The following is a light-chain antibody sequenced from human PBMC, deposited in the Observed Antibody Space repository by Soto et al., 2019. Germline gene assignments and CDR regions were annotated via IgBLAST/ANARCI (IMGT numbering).Light chain of an antibody. CDR2: DAS. CDR1: QSVSSSY. CDR3: QHYGRSPPSWT. J-gene: IGKJ1*01. V-gene: IGKV3-20*01. Sequence: EIVLTQSPGTLSLSPGERATLSCRASQSVSSSYLAWYQQKPGQPPRLLIYDASRRATGIPDRFSGSGSGTYFTLTISSLEPEDFAVYYCQHYGRSPPSWTFGQGTKVEIK.